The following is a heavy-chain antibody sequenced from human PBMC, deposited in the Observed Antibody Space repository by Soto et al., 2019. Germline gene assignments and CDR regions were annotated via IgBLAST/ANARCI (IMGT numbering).Heavy chain of an antibody. Sequence: GGSLRLSCAASGFSFIKYAMSWVRQAPGKGLEWVSGLSGSGGSTSSADSVKGRFAISRDNSRNTLYLQMNSLRDGDTAIYYCARDGRAGSLDYWGQGTLVTVSS. CDR3: ARDGRAGSLDY. CDR2: LSGSGGST. CDR1: GFSFIKYA. V-gene: IGHV3-23*01. J-gene: IGHJ4*02. D-gene: IGHD6-19*01.